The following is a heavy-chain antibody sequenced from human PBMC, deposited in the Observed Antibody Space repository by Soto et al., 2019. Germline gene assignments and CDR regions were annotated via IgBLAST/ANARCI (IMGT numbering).Heavy chain of an antibody. V-gene: IGHV4-59*01. CDR2: IYYSGST. D-gene: IGHD3-9*01. CDR1: GGSISSYY. J-gene: IGHJ3*02. CDR3: ARGGVRYFDWPYDAFDI. Sequence: SETQSLTCTVSGGSISSYYWSWIRQPPGKGLEWIGYIYYSGSTNYNPSLKSRVTISVDTSKNQFSLKLSSVTAADTAVYYCARGGVRYFDWPYDAFDIWGQGTMVTVSS.